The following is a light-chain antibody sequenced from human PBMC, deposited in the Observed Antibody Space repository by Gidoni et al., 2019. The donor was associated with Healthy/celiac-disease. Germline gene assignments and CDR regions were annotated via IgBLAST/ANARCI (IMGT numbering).Light chain of an antibody. CDR2: AAS. J-gene: IGKJ5*01. Sequence: DIQLTQSPSFLSASVGDRVTITCRASQGISSYLAWYQHKPGKAPKLLIYAASTLQSGVPSRFSGSGSGTEFTLTISSLQPEDFATYYCQQLNSYPPNFGQGTRLEIK. V-gene: IGKV1-9*01. CDR1: QGISSY. CDR3: QQLNSYPPN.